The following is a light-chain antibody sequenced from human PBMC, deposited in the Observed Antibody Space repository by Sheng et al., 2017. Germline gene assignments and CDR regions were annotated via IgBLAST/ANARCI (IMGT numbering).Light chain of an antibody. CDR2: GAS. CDR3: QQYGSSPTWT. V-gene: IGKV3-15*01. Sequence: EIVMTQSPATLSVSPGERATLSCRASQSINSKLAWYQQKPGQAPRLLIYGASTRATGIPARFSGSGSGTDFTLTISRLEPEDFAVYYCQQYGSSPTWTFGQGTKVEIK. CDR1: QSINSK. J-gene: IGKJ1*01.